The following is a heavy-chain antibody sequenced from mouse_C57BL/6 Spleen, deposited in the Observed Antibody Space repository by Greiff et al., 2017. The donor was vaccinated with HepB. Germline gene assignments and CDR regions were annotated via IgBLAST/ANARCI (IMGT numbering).Heavy chain of an antibody. CDR2: INYDGSST. CDR1: GFTFSDYY. CDR3: ARTEGFYYFDY. J-gene: IGHJ2*01. V-gene: IGHV5-16*01. Sequence: EVKVVESEGGLVQPGSSMKLSCTASGFTFSDYYMAWVRQVPEKGLEWVANINYDGSSTYYLDSLKSRFIISRDNAKNILYLQMSSLKSEDTATYYCARTEGFYYFDYWGQGTTLTVSS.